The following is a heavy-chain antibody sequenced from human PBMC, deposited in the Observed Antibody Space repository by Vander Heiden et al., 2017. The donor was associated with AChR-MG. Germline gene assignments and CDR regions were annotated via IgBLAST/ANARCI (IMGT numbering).Heavy chain of an antibody. CDR3: AITAGAGPHIWFDP. CDR1: GFTFIHFS. D-gene: IGHD6-19*01. Sequence: EVQLVESGGGLVQPGGSLRLSCAASGFTFIHFSMSWVRQAPGKGLEWVSFITNSSRTIYYADAVKGRFTISRDNAKNSLYLQMKRMRAEDTAVYYCAITAGAGPHIWFDPWGQGTLVTVSS. J-gene: IGHJ5*02. V-gene: IGHV3-48*01. CDR2: ITNSSRTI.